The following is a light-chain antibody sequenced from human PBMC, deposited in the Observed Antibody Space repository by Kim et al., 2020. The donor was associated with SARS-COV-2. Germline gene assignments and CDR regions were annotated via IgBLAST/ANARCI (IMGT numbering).Light chain of an antibody. Sequence: EIVLTQSPGTLSLSPGERATLSCRASQTVTRSDVAWYQRKPGQTPRLLIYDASIRAAGIPDRFSGSGSRTDFTLTISGLQPEDFAVYYCQQYVTSPLTFGGGTKVDIK. V-gene: IGKV3-20*01. J-gene: IGKJ4*01. CDR2: DAS. CDR3: QQYVTSPLT. CDR1: QTVTRSD.